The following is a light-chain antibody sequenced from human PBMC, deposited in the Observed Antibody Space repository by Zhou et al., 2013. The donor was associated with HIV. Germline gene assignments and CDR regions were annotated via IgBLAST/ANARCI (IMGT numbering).Light chain of an antibody. CDR2: GNS. J-gene: IGLJ2*01. V-gene: IGLV1-40*01. Sequence: QSVLTQPPSVSGAPGQRVTISCTGRSSNIGAGYDVHWYQQLPGTAPKLLIYGNSNRPSGVPDRFSGSKSGTSASLAITGLQAEDEADYYCQSYDSSLSAVVFGGGTKLTV. CDR1: SSNIGAGYD. CDR3: QSYDSSLSAVV.